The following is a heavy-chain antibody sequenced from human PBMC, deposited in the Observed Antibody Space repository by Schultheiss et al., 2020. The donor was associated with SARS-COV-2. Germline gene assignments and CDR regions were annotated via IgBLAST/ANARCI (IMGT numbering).Heavy chain of an antibody. CDR1: GFTFSSYW. CDR3: ARDRFRIQLWLPYYYGMDV. Sequence: GESLKISCAASGFTFSSYWMLWVRQAPGKGLVWVSRINSDGSSTTYADSVKGRFIISRDNSKNTLYLQMNSLRADDTAVYYCARDRFRIQLWLPYYYGMDVWGQGTTVTVSS. CDR2: INSDGSST. V-gene: IGHV3-74*01. D-gene: IGHD5-18*01. J-gene: IGHJ6*02.